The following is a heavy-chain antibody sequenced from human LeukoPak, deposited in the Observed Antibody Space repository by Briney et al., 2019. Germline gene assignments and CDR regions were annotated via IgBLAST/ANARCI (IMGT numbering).Heavy chain of an antibody. CDR2: ISYDGTNK. V-gene: IGHV3-30*18. J-gene: IGHJ4*02. CDR3: VKEGGELALDY. Sequence: GRSLRLSCVASGFPFSRYGMHWVRQAPGKGLEWVAAISYDGTNKYYAESEQGRLTISRNNSKNTLYLQMNGPRAEDTALYYCVKEGGELALDYWGQGTLVTVSS. CDR1: GFPFSRYG. D-gene: IGHD1-1*01.